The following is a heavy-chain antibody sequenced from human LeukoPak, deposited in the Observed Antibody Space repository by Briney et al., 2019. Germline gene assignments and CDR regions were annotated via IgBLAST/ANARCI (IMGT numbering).Heavy chain of an antibody. CDR3: AKDTRSYGDYHYCDY. J-gene: IGHJ4*02. V-gene: IGHV3-23*01. D-gene: IGHD4-17*01. CDR1: GFTFSTYA. CDR2: ISSSGDDT. Sequence: GGSLRLSCAASGFTFSTYAMTRVRQAPGRGLEWVSTISSSGDDTYYADSVKGPFTIARDNSKNTLYLQMSSLGAEDMAVYFCAKDTRSYGDYHYCDYWGQGTLVTVSS.